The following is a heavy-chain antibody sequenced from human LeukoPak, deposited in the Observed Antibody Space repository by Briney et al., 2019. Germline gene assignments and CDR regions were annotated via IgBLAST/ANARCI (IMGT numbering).Heavy chain of an antibody. CDR2: ISSSSSYI. J-gene: IGHJ4*02. V-gene: IGHV3-21*01. CDR1: GFTFSSYS. Sequence: GGSLRLSCAASGFTFSSYSMNWVRQAPGKGLEWVSSISSSSSYIYYADSVKGRFTISRDNAKNSLYLQMNSLRAEDTAVYYCAREGGGYNARGRFDYWGQGTLVTVSS. D-gene: IGHD5-24*01. CDR3: AREGGGYNARGRFDY.